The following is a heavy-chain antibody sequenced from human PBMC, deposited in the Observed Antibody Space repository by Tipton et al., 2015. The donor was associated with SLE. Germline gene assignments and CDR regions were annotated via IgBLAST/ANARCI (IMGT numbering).Heavy chain of an antibody. V-gene: IGHV3-23*01. CDR1: GFTFSSFA. CDR2: ISSGGTT. J-gene: IGHJ3*02. Sequence: SLRLSCAASGFTFSSFAMSWVRQAPEKGLEWVSTISSGGTTYYPDSVKGRFTISRDTSKNTLYLQMNSLRADDTAVYYCAKAIFGAYGSRAFDMWGQGTMVTVSS. CDR3: AKAIFGAYGSRAFDM. D-gene: IGHD3-10*01.